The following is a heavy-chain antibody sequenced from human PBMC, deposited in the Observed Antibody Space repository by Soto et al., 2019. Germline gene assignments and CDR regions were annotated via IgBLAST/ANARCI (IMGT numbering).Heavy chain of an antibody. Sequence: ASVKVSCKASGGTFGSYAISWVRQAPGQGLEWMGGIIPIFGTANYAQKFQGRVTITADESTSTAYMELSSLRSEDTAVYYCARTRLGCGGDCYFQTFDYWGQGTLVTVSS. CDR1: GGTFGSYA. D-gene: IGHD2-21*02. V-gene: IGHV1-69*13. CDR3: ARTRLGCGGDCYFQTFDY. J-gene: IGHJ4*02. CDR2: IIPIFGTA.